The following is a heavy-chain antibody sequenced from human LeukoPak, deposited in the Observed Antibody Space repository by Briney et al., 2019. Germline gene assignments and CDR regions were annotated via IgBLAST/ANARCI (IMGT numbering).Heavy chain of an antibody. D-gene: IGHD3-16*01. CDR2: INHSGST. CDR1: GGSFSGYY. Sequence: SDTLSLTRAVYGGSFSGYYWRWMSQPPGKGLEWLGEINHSGSTNYNPSLKSRVTISVDTSKNQFSLKVSSVTAADTAVYYCGRVPGGPHLDYWGQGTLVTVSP. CDR3: GRVPGGPHLDY. J-gene: IGHJ4*02. V-gene: IGHV4-34*01.